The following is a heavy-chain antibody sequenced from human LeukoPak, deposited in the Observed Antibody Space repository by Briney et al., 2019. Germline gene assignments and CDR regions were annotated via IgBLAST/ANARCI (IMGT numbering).Heavy chain of an antibody. V-gene: IGHV4-59*01. CDR2: IYYSGST. Sequence: SETLSLTCTVSGGSISSYYWSWIRQPPGKGLEWIGYIYYSGSTNYNPSLKSRVTISVDTSKNQFSLKLSSVTAADTAVYYCAREAHYYDSSGPGAFDIWGQGTMVTVSS. J-gene: IGHJ3*02. CDR3: AREAHYYDSSGPGAFDI. D-gene: IGHD3-22*01. CDR1: GGSISSYY.